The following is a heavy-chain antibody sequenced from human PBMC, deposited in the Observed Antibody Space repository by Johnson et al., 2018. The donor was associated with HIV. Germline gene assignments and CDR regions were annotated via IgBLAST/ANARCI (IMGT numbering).Heavy chain of an antibody. D-gene: IGHD3-16*01. CDR3: TTFNSQMGEDVFDI. CDR1: GFTVSSNY. CDR2: IYSGGST. Sequence: EVQLVESGGGVVQPGGSLRLSCAASGFTVSSNYMSWVRQAPGKGLEWVSVIYSGGSTYYADSVKDRFTISRDNSKNTLFLQMNGLRVEDTAIYYCTTFNSQMGEDVFDIWGQGTMVTVSS. J-gene: IGHJ3*02. V-gene: IGHV3-66*02.